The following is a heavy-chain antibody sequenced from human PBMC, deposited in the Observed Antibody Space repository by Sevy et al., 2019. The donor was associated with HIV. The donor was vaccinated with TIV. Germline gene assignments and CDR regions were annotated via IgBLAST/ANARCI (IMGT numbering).Heavy chain of an antibody. J-gene: IGHJ5*02. V-gene: IGHV3-7*03. CDR3: ARVGGCSSTSCFPYWFDP. Sequence: GGSLRLSCAASGFTFSNYWMSWVRQAPGKGLEWVANIKEDGSENYYVDSVKGRFTISRDNAKNSLYLHMNSLRAEDTAVYYCARVGGCSSTSCFPYWFDPWGQGTLVTVSS. CDR1: GFTFSNYW. CDR2: IKEDGSEN. D-gene: IGHD2-2*01.